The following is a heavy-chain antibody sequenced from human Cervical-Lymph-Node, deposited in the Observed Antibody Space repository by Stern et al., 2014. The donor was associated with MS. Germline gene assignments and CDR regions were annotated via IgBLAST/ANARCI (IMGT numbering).Heavy chain of an antibody. CDR2: ISFDGSKK. CDR3: AKAPIAMVGSYLDS. Sequence: VQLVESGGGVVQPGKSLRLSCAASGFTFSTYGMHWVRQAPGKGLDWVTFISFDGSKKYFADAVKGRFATSRDNSKDTLHLEMNSLRVDDTAVYYCAKAPIAMVGSYLDSWGQGTLVIVSS. J-gene: IGHJ4*02. CDR1: GFTFSTYG. D-gene: IGHD6-19*01. V-gene: IGHV3-30*18.